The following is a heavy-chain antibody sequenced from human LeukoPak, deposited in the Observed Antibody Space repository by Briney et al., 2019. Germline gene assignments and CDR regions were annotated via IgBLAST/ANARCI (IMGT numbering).Heavy chain of an antibody. CDR1: GYTFTSYD. V-gene: IGHV1-18*01. D-gene: IGHD1-26*01. Sequence: AASVKVSCKASGYTFTSYDITWVRQAPGQGLEWMGWVSTYNRNTNYAQNVQGRVTMTLDTSTSTAYMELRSLGSDDTAVYYCARGRGLEGATIDYWGQGTLVTVSS. CDR3: ARGRGLEGATIDY. CDR2: VSTYNRNT. J-gene: IGHJ4*02.